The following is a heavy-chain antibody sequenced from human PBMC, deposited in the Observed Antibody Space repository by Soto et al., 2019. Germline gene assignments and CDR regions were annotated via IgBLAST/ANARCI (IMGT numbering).Heavy chain of an antibody. D-gene: IGHD6-19*01. Sequence: QVQLVDSGGGVVQPGRSLRLSCAASGFTFSIFGMHWVRQAPGKGLEWAAIIWYDGSNAYYADSVRGRFTISRDNSKNTVYLQMNSLRAEYTAVYYCARDKGSSTVVSGISQEGYFDSWGQGTLVTVSS. CDR2: IWYDGSNA. J-gene: IGHJ4*02. V-gene: IGHV3-33*01. CDR1: GFTFSIFG. CDR3: ARDKGSSTVVSGISQEGYFDS.